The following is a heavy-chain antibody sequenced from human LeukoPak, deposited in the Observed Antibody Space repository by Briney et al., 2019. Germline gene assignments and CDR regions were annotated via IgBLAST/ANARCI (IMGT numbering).Heavy chain of an antibody. CDR2: INHSGST. D-gene: IGHD3-3*01. V-gene: IGHV4-34*01. Sequence: SETLSLTCAVYGGSFSGYYWSWIRQPPGKGLEWIGEINHSGSTNYNPSLKSRVTISVDTSKNQFSLKLSSVTAADTAVYYCARHHEAYYDFWSGLAPFDYWGQGTLVTVSS. CDR3: ARHHEAYYDFWSGLAPFDY. CDR1: GGSFSGYY. J-gene: IGHJ4*02.